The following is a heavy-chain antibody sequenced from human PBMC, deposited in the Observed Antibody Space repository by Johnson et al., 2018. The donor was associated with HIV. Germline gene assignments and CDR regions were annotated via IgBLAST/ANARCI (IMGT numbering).Heavy chain of an antibody. J-gene: IGHJ3*02. D-gene: IGHD3-3*01. CDR1: GFIFDNNG. V-gene: IGHV3-20*04. Sequence: VQLVESGGGLVQPGGSLRLSCAASGFIFDNNGMTWVRHAPGTGLEWVSVINWNGGSRGYTDSVKGRFTISRDNDKNSLYLQMNSLGVDDTALYYCARERSPSGYDNDDAFDIWGQGTMVTVSS. CDR2: INWNGGSR. CDR3: ARERSPSGYDNDDAFDI.